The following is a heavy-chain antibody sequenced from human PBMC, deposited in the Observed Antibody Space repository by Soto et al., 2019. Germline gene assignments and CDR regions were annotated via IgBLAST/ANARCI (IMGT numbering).Heavy chain of an antibody. V-gene: IGHV1-18*01. CDR3: ERVRQLVGYFSYYMDV. D-gene: IGHD6-6*01. CDR2: IGPYNGNT. Sequence: QVQLLQSGAEVKRPGASVKVSCKASGYTFTNYGITWVRQAPGQGLEWMGWIGPYNGNTHYTQRLQGRVTMTTDTNTRTAYMELRGLRSDDTAVYYCERVRQLVGYFSYYMDVWGTGTTVTVSS. CDR1: GYTFTNYG. J-gene: IGHJ6*03.